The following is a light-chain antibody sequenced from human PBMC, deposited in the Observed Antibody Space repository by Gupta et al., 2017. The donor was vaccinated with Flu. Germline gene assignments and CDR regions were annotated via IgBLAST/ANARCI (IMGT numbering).Light chain of an antibody. J-gene: IGLJ1*01. CDR1: SSDIGGYNY. Sequence: QSVTVSGTGTSSDIGGYNYVSWYQQHPGKALILMIYDVIKRPSGVPDRFSGPKSGNTASLTISGLQAEDDSYYYCCSFAGGFYVFGTGTKVTVL. CDR3: CSFAGGFYV. CDR2: DVI. V-gene: IGLV2-11*01.